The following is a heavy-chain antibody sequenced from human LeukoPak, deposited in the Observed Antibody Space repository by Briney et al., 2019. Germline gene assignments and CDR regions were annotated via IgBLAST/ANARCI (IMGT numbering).Heavy chain of an antibody. V-gene: IGHV1-18*01. J-gene: IGHJ5*01. CDR1: TSR. CDR3: ARDLWNFYDDSGYYRDFDS. Sequence: ASVKVSCKATSRISWVRQAPGQGLEWMGWIGSYGGDTYYAQKFQGRVTVTTDTSTSTVYMELRSLRSDDTAVYYCARDLWNFYDDSGYYRDFDSWGQGTLVTVSS. D-gene: IGHD3-22*01. CDR2: IGSYGGDT.